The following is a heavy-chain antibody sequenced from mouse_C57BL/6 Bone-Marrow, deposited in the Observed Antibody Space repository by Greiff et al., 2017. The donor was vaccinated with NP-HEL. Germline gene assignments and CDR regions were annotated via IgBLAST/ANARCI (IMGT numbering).Heavy chain of an antibody. J-gene: IGHJ1*03. Sequence: VQLQQSGAELARPEASVKLSCKASGYTFTSYGISWVKQRTGQGLEWIGEIYPRSGNTYYNEKFKGKATLTADKSSSTAYMELRSLTSEDSAVYFCARELWLGYFDVWGTGTTVTVSS. CDR2: IYPRSGNT. CDR1: GYTFTSYG. D-gene: IGHD2-2*01. CDR3: ARELWLGYFDV. V-gene: IGHV1-81*01.